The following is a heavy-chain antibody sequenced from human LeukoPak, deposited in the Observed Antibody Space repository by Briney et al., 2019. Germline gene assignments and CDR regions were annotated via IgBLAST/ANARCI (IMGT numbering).Heavy chain of an antibody. V-gene: IGHV3-73*01. CDR3: AKPLRDCSSTSCYYYFDY. D-gene: IGHD2-2*01. CDR1: GFTFSGSA. Sequence: GGSLKLSCAASGFTFSGSAMHWVRQASGKGLEWVGRIRSKANSYATAYAASVKGRFTISRDNSKNTLYLQMNSLRAEDTAVYYCAKPLRDCSSTSCYYYFDYWGQGTLVTVSS. CDR2: IRSKANSYAT. J-gene: IGHJ4*02.